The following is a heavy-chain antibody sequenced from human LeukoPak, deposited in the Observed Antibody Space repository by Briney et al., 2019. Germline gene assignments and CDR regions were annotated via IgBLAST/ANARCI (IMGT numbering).Heavy chain of an antibody. V-gene: IGHV4-59*12. Sequence: SETLSLTYTVSGGSISSYYWSWIRQPPGKGLEWIGYIYYSGSTNYNPSLKSRVTISVDTSKNQFSLKLSSVTAADTAVYYCARYYDFWSGYYTPWYFDYWGQGTLVTVSS. CDR1: GGSISSYY. J-gene: IGHJ4*02. CDR3: ARYYDFWSGYYTPWYFDY. D-gene: IGHD3-3*01. CDR2: IYYSGST.